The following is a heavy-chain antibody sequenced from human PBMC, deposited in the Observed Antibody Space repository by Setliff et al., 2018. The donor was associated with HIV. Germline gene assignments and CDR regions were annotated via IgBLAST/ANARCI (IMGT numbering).Heavy chain of an antibody. Sequence: ASVKVSCKASGYTLSSYYMHWVRQAPGQGLEWMGIINPSGGSTIYAQRFQGRVTMTRDTSTSTVYMDLRSLRSEDTAVYYCARVKSGRYPNDAFDIWGQGTMVTVSS. D-gene: IGHD1-26*01. V-gene: IGHV1-46*01. CDR1: GYTLSSYY. J-gene: IGHJ3*02. CDR3: ARVKSGRYPNDAFDI. CDR2: INPSGGST.